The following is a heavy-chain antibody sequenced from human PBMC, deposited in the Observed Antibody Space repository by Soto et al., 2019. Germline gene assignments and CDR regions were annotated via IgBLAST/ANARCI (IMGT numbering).Heavy chain of an antibody. Sequence: GGSLRLSCAASGFTFSDYYMSWIRQAPGKGLEWVSYISSSGSTIYYADSVKGRFTISRDNAKNSLYLQMNSLRAEDTAVYYCARDWPGTTVAYYYYYGMDVWGQGTTVTVSS. D-gene: IGHD4-17*01. CDR3: ARDWPGTTVAYYYYYGMDV. J-gene: IGHJ6*02. CDR1: GFTFSDYY. CDR2: ISSSGSTI. V-gene: IGHV3-11*01.